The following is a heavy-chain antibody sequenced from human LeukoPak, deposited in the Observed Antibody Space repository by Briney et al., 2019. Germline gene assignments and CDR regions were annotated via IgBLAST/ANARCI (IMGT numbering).Heavy chain of an antibody. CDR3: ERSRSFSGYGAFGP. J-gene: IGHJ5*02. CDR1: GYTFTIHY. CDR2: INPTSGGT. Sequence: ASVKVSCKASGYTFTIHYLHWVRQAPGQGLEWMGCINPTSGGTNYLQKFQGRVVMTRDTSIGTVYMELSSLTSGDTAVYFCERSRSFSGYGAFGPWGQGTLVTVSS. V-gene: IGHV1-2*02. D-gene: IGHD5-12*01.